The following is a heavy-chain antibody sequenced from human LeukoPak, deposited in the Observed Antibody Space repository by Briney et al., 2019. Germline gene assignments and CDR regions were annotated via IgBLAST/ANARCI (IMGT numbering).Heavy chain of an antibody. CDR2: IRSKAYGGTI. Sequence: GGSLRLSCTASGFTFGDYAMSWVRQAPGKGLEWVGFIRSKAYGGTIEYAASVKGRFTISRDDSKSIAYLQMNSLKTEDTAVYYCTRDEHYYMDVWGKGTTVTISS. J-gene: IGHJ6*03. CDR3: TRDEHYYMDV. V-gene: IGHV3-49*04. CDR1: GFTFGDYA.